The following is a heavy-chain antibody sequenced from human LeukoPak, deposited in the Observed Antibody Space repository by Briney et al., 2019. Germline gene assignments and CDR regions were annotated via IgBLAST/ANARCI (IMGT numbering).Heavy chain of an antibody. J-gene: IGHJ4*02. V-gene: IGHV3-23*01. Sequence: GGSLRLSCAASGFIFSGYAMSWVRQAPGKGLESVSTINDSGGSTFYADSVKGRFTISRDDSKSTLYLQMNSLRVEDTAIYYCAKDLYDLVYAISFDYWGQGTLVTVSS. CDR3: AKDLYDLVYAISFDY. CDR1: GFIFSGYA. CDR2: INDSGGST. D-gene: IGHD2-8*01.